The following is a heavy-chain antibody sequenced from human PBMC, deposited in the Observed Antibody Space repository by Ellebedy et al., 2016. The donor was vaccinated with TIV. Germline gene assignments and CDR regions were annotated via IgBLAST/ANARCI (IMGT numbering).Heavy chain of an antibody. CDR2: IYRGDTT. CDR1: GFTVSRNY. J-gene: IGHJ3*02. V-gene: IGHV3-53*01. CDR3: ARGRNRSFCNGVTCDSLSRNYAFDI. D-gene: IGHD2-15*01. Sequence: PGGSLRLSCAASGFTVSRNYMTWVRQAPGKGLEWVSFIYRGDTTYYADSVKGRFTISRDKSKNTMYLQMNSLRADDTAVYYCARGRNRSFCNGVTCDSLSRNYAFDIWGQGTMVTVSS.